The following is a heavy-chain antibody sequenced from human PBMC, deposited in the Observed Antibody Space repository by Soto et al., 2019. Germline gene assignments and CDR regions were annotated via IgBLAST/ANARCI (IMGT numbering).Heavy chain of an antibody. CDR3: ASLKTGTTFRNWFDP. J-gene: IGHJ5*02. D-gene: IGHD1-1*01. CDR2: MNPNSGNT. V-gene: IGHV1-8*01. Sequence: ASVKVSCEASGYTFTSYDINWVRQATGQGLEWMGWMNPNSGNTGYAQKFQGRVTMTRNTSISTAYMELSSLRSEDTAVYYCASLKTGTTFRNWFDPWGQGTLVTVSS. CDR1: GYTFTSYD.